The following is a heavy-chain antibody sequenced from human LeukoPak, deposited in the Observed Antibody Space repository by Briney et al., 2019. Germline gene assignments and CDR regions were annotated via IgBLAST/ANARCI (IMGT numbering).Heavy chain of an antibody. V-gene: IGHV3-11*01. Sequence: GGSLRLSCAASGFSFKVYYFSWIRQAPGKGLEWVSFINVNGGAMYYADFVKGRFTISRDNAKSSLYLEMNSLRVEDTAVYYCARGPRILAAGSYYFDYWGQGSLVTVSS. D-gene: IGHD6-13*01. CDR2: INVNGGAM. CDR3: ARGPRILAAGSYYFDY. J-gene: IGHJ4*02. CDR1: GFSFKVYY.